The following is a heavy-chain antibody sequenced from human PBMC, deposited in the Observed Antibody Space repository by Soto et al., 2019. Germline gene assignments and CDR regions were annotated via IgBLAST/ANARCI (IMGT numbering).Heavy chain of an antibody. V-gene: IGHV3-23*01. CDR3: AKTVGSQRKYYYDSSGYTLGLPSN. CDR2: ISGSGGST. CDR1: GFTFSSYA. J-gene: IGHJ4*02. Sequence: GGSLRLSCAASGFTFSSYAMSWVRQAPGKGLEWVSAISGSGGSTYYADSVKGRFTISRDNSKNTLYLQMNSLRAEDTAVYYCAKTVGSQRKYYYDSSGYTLGLPSNWGQGTLVTVSS. D-gene: IGHD3-22*01.